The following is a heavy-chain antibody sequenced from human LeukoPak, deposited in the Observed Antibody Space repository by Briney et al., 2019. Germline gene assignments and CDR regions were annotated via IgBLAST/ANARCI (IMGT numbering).Heavy chain of an antibody. V-gene: IGHV4-4*07. CDR2: IYTSGST. J-gene: IGHJ6*02. Sequence: SETLSLTCTVPGGSISSYYWSWIRQPAGKGLEWIGRIYTSGSTNYNPSLKSRVTMSVDTSKNQFSLKLSSVAAADTAVYYCAREVRKWTTTLYYYYGMDVWGQGTTVTVSS. CDR3: AREVRKWTTTLYYYYGMDV. CDR1: GGSISSYY. D-gene: IGHD4-17*01.